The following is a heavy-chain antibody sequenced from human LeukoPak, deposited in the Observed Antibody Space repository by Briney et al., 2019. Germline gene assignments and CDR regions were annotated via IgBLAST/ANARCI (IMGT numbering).Heavy chain of an antibody. CDR2: IYPGDSDT. V-gene: IGHV5-51*01. CDR1: GYSFTSYW. Sequence: GESLKISCKGSGYSFTSYWIGWVRQMPGKGLEWMGIIYPGDSDTRYSPSFQGQVTISADKSISTAYLQWSSLKASDTAMYYCARLAYDSSGYYHGGPDYWGQGTLVTVSS. J-gene: IGHJ4*02. CDR3: ARLAYDSSGYYHGGPDY. D-gene: IGHD3-22*01.